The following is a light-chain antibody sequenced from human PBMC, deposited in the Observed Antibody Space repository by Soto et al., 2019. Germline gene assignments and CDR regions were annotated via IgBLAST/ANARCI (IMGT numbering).Light chain of an antibody. CDR3: QQYETYSPTT. CDR1: QSINAR. V-gene: IGKV1-5*01. J-gene: IGKJ1*01. Sequence: DIPMTQSPSTLSAFLGDRVIITGRACQSINARLAWHQQKPGTAPKLLIHDASTLESGVPSRFSGSGSGTEFTLTISSLQPDDFATYYCQQYETYSPTTFGPGTKVDI. CDR2: DAS.